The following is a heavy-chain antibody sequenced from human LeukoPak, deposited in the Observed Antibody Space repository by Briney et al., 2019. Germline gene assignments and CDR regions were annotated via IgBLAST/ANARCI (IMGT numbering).Heavy chain of an antibody. CDR3: ARDRRGMTSDY. CDR1: GYTFTSYD. Sequence: ASVKVSCKASGYTFTSYDINWVRQATGQGLEWMGWMNPNSGNTGYAQKFQGRVTMTRDTSISTAYMELSRLRSDDTAVYYCARDRRGMTSDYWGQGTLVTVSS. CDR2: MNPNSGNT. J-gene: IGHJ4*02. D-gene: IGHD2-21*02. V-gene: IGHV1-8*01.